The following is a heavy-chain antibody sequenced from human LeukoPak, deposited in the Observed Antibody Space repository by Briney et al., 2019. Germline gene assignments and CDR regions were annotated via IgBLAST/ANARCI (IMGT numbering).Heavy chain of an antibody. D-gene: IGHD2-2*02. CDR2: ISSSSSHI. CDR1: GFTFSNYG. CDR3: ARSPSCSSASCYTNY. J-gene: IGHJ4*02. V-gene: IGHV3-21*01. Sequence: GGSLRLSCAASGFTFSNYGMNWVRQAPGRGLEWVAFISSSSSHIYYADSVKGRFTISRDNAKNSLYLQMNSLRAEDTAVYYCARSPSCSSASCYTNYWGQGTLVTVSS.